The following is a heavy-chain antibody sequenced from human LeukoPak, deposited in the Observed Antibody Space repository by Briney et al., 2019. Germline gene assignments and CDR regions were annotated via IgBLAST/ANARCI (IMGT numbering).Heavy chain of an antibody. CDR1: GGTFSSYA. V-gene: IGHV1-69*05. Sequence: SVKVSCKASGGTFSSYAISWVRQAPGQGLEWMGRIIPIFGTANYAQKFQGRVTITTDESTSTAYMELSSLRSEDTAVYYCARDSGDTAMVPDYWGQGTLVTVSS. CDR3: ARDSGDTAMVPDY. J-gene: IGHJ4*02. CDR2: IIPIFGTA. D-gene: IGHD5-18*01.